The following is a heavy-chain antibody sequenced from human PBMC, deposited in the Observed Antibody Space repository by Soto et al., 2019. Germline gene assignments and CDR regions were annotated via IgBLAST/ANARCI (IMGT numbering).Heavy chain of an antibody. CDR2: ISGSGGST. J-gene: IGHJ3*02. CDR3: AKDLLVVVAAIDAFDI. V-gene: IGHV3-23*01. D-gene: IGHD2-15*01. CDR1: GFTFSSYA. Sequence: PGGSLRLSCAASGFTFSSYAMSWFRQAPGKGLEWVSAISGSGGSTYYADFVKGRFTISRDNSKNTLYLQMNSLRAEDTAVYYCAKDLLVVVAAIDAFDIWGQGTMVTVSS.